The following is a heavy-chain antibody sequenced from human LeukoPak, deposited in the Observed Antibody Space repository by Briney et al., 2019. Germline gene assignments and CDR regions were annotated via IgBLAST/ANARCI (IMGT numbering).Heavy chain of an antibody. D-gene: IGHD3-10*01. J-gene: IGHJ4*02. CDR2: VSSSSSFI. V-gene: IGHV3-21*01. CDR1: GFSFSSHS. Sequence: GGSLRLSCAASGFSFSSHSMNWVRQAPGKGLEWVSSVSSSSSFIYYADSVKGRFTISRDNAKKSLSLQMNSLRAEDTAVYYCARDRVSGFGPDYWGQGTLVTVSS. CDR3: ARDRVSGFGPDY.